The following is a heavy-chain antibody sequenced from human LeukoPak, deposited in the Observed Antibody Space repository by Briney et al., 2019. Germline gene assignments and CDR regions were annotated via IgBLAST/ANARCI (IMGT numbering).Heavy chain of an antibody. CDR2: IRYVGSHK. V-gene: IGHV3-30*02. Sequence: HSGGSLRLSCAASGFTFSDYGMHWIRQAPGKGLEWVAFIRYVGSHKYYADSVKGRFTISRDNSKNTLYFQMNSLRAEDTALYYCAKEGTASKPSDLDYWAQGTLVTVSS. J-gene: IGHJ4*02. CDR3: AKEGTASKPSDLDY. D-gene: IGHD1/OR15-1a*01. CDR1: GFTFSDYG.